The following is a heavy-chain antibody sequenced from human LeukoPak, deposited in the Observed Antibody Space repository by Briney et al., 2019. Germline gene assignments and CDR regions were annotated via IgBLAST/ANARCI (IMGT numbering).Heavy chain of an antibody. J-gene: IGHJ4*02. V-gene: IGHV4-59*01. CDR2: IYYSGST. CDR3: ARARDGYSYGYLGY. D-gene: IGHD5-18*01. CDR1: GGSISSYY. Sequence: SETLSRTCTVSGGSISSYYWSWIRQPPGKGLEWIGYIYYSGSTNYNPSLKSRVTISVDTSKNQFSLKLSSVTAADTAVYCCARARDGYSYGYLGYWGQGTLVTVSS.